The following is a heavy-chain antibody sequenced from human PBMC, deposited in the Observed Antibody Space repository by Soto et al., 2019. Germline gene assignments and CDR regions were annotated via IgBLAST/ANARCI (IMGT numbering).Heavy chain of an antibody. CDR1: VGSFGENA. Sequence: GASGQVSWAASVGSFGENANSWGLQAPGQGLTWMGGIIPIFGTANYAQKFQGRVTITADESTSTAYMELSSLRSEDTAVYYCARSSSGSDNSDCYNCYALSGWAQGSTVTVSS. CDR2: IIPIFGTA. J-gene: IGHJ6*02. CDR3: ARSSSGSDNSDCYNCYALSG. D-gene: IGHD3-10*01. V-gene: IGHV1-69*01.